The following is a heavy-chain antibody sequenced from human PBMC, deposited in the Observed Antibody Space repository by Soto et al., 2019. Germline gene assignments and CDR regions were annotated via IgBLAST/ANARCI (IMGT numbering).Heavy chain of an antibody. CDR2: IKQDGSEK. V-gene: IGHV3-7*01. Sequence: GGSLRLSCAASGFTFSIYWMSWFRQAPGKGLEWVANIKQDGSEKYYVDSVKGRFTISRDNAKNSLYLQMNSLRAEDTAVYYCARGPAYYDILTGYHLAFDIWGQGTMVTVSS. CDR3: ARGPAYYDILTGYHLAFDI. J-gene: IGHJ3*02. D-gene: IGHD3-9*01. CDR1: GFTFSIYW.